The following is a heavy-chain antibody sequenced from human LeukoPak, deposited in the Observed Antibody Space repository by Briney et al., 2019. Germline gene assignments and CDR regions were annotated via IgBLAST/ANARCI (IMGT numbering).Heavy chain of an antibody. Sequence: PGGSLRLSCAASGFTVTSNYMTWVRQAPGNGLEWVSVIFRGGGTSYADSVKGRFTISRDNSKNTVYLQMNSLRAEDTAVYYCARDYYDSGGYLAYWGQGTLVTVSS. CDR2: IFRGGGT. J-gene: IGHJ4*02. D-gene: IGHD3-22*01. CDR3: ARDYYDSGGYLAY. CDR1: GFTVTSNY. V-gene: IGHV3-66*01.